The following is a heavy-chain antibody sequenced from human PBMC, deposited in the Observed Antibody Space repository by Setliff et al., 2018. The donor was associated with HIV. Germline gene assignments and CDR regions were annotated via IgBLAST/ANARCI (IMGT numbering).Heavy chain of an antibody. CDR2: VSTSGST. V-gene: IGHV4-4*07. Sequence: SETLSLTCTVSGGSIGTYYWSWIRQPAGKGLEWIGRVSTSGSTKYNPSLKSRVTMSLDTSKNEFSLKLNSVTAADTAVYYCAIGGRWYGEFNFWGQGTLVTVSS. D-gene: IGHD3-10*01. CDR1: GGSIGTYY. CDR3: AIGGRWYGEFNF. J-gene: IGHJ4*02.